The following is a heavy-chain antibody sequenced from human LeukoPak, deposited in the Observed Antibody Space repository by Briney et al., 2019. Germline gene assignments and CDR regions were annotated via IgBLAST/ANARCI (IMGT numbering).Heavy chain of an antibody. CDR3: AREWPKTYWFDP. V-gene: IGHV1-46*01. Sequence: ASVKVSCKASGYTFTSYYIHWVRQAPGQGLEWMGIINPSGGSTSYAQKFQGRVTMTRDASTSTVYIELSSLTSKDTAFYYCAREWPKTYWFDPWGQGSLVIVSS. D-gene: IGHD5-12*01. J-gene: IGHJ5*02. CDR1: GYTFTSYY. CDR2: INPSGGST.